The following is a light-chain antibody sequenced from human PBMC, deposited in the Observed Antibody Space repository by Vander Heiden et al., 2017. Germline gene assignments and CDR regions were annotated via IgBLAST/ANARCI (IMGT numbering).Light chain of an antibody. J-gene: IGKJ2*01. CDR1: QSVSSY. CDR2: DAS. CDR3: QQRSNGPPYT. Sequence: EIVLTPSPATLSLSPGERATLSCRASQSVSSYLAWYQQKPGQAPRLLIYDASNRATGIPARFSGSGSGTDFTLTISSLEPEDFAVYYCQQRSNGPPYTFGQGTKLEIK. V-gene: IGKV3-11*01.